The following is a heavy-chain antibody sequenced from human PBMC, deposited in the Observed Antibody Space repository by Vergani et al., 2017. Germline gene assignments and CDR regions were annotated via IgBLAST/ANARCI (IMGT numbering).Heavy chain of an antibody. CDR1: GFTFSSYA. V-gene: IGHV3-23*01. Sequence: EVQLLESGGGLVQPGGSLRLSCAASGFTFSSYAMSWVRQAPGKGLEWVSAISGSGGCTYYADSVKGRFTISRDNSKNTLYLQMNSLRAAATDVYYCASLSSWSDYWGQGTLVTVSS. D-gene: IGHD6-13*01. CDR2: ISGSGGCT. J-gene: IGHJ4*02. CDR3: ASLSSWSDY.